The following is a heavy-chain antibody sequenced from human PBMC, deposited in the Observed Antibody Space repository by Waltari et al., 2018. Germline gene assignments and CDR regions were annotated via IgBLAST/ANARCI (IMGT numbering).Heavy chain of an antibody. V-gene: IGHV4-38-2*01. CDR3: ARVREGYCGGDCRPDAFDI. J-gene: IGHJ3*02. CDR2: IYHSGST. CDR1: GYSISRGYY. Sequence: QVQLQESGPGLVKPSETLSLTCAVSGYSISRGYYWGWIRPPPGEGLEWIGSIYHSGSTYYNPSLKSRVTISVDTSKNQFSLKLSSVTAADTAVYYCARVREGYCGGDCRPDAFDIWGQGTMVTVSS. D-gene: IGHD2-21*02.